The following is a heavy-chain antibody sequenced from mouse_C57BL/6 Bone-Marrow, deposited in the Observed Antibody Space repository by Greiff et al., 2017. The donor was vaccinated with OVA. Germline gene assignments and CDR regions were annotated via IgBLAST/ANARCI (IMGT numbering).Heavy chain of an antibody. J-gene: IGHJ3*01. Sequence: EVQGVESGEGLVKPGGSLKLSCAASGFTFSSYAMSWVRQTPEKRLEWVAYISSGGDYIYNAETVKGRFTISRDNARNTLYLQMSSLKAEDTAMYYCTRDMGAYWGQGTLVTVSA. CDR2: ISSGGDYI. V-gene: IGHV5-9-1*02. D-gene: IGHD1-1*02. CDR3: TRDMGAY. CDR1: GFTFSSYA.